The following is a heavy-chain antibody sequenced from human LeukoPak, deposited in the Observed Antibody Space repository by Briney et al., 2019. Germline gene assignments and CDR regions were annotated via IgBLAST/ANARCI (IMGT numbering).Heavy chain of an antibody. CDR1: GGSISSYY. CDR2: IYTSGST. CDR3: ARGSYDPWDGDSYYFDY. Sequence: SETLSLTCTVSGGSISSYYWSWIRQPAGKGLEWIGRIYTSGSTNYNPSLKSRVTMSVDTSKNQISLRLSSVTAADTAVYYCARGSYDPWDGDSYYFDYWGQGTLFTVSS. J-gene: IGHJ4*02. D-gene: IGHD5-12*01. V-gene: IGHV4-4*07.